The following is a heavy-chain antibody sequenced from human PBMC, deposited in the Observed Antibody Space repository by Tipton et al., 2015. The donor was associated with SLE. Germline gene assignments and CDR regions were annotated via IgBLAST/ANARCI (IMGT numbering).Heavy chain of an antibody. CDR2: INHSGST. J-gene: IGHJ4*02. CDR1: GGSFSGYY. V-gene: IGHV4-34*01. CDR3: ARTSSDSYWGDYFDY. Sequence: TLSLTCAVYGGSFSGYYWSWIRQPPGKGLEWIGEINHSGSTNYNPSLKSRVTISVDTSKNQFSLQLNSVTAADTAVYFCARTSSDSYWGDYFDYWGQGTLVTVSS. D-gene: IGHD3-22*01.